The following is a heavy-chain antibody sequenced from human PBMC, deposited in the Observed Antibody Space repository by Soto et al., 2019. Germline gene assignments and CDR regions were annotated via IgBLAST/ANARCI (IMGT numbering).Heavy chain of an antibody. V-gene: IGHV5-51*01. CDR3: ATFGDYDSSGSPTFDY. Sequence: GESLKISCKGSGYSFTSYWIGWVRQMPGKGLEWMGIIYPGDSDTRYSPSFQGQVTISADKSISTAYLQWSSLKASDTAMYYCATFGDYDSSGSPTFDYWGQGTLVTVSS. CDR2: IYPGDSDT. D-gene: IGHD3-22*01. J-gene: IGHJ4*02. CDR1: GYSFTSYW.